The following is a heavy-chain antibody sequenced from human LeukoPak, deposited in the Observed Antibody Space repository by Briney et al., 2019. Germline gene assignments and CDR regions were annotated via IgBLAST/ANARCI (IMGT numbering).Heavy chain of an antibody. CDR3: ARGRTIVVVPASYTPAFDI. V-gene: IGHV1-2*02. Sequence: AASVKVSCKASGYTFTGYYMHWVRQAPGQGLEWMGWINPNSGGTNYAQKFQGRVTMTRDTSISTAYMELSRLRSDDTAVYYCARGRTIVVVPASYTPAFDIWGQGTMVTVSS. CDR2: INPNSGGT. CDR1: GYTFTGYY. J-gene: IGHJ3*02. D-gene: IGHD2-2*01.